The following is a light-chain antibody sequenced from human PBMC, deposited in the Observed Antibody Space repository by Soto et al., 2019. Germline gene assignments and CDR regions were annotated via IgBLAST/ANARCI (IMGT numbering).Light chain of an antibody. J-gene: IGLJ1*01. V-gene: IGLV2-14*01. Sequence: QSALTQPASVSGSPGQSITISCTGNSSDGGGYNYVSWYQQHPGKAPKLMIYDVSNRPSGVSNRFSGSKSGNTASLTISGLQAEDEADYYCSSYTSSSTLGVFGTGTKVTVL. CDR1: SSDGGGYNY. CDR2: DVS. CDR3: SSYTSSSTLGV.